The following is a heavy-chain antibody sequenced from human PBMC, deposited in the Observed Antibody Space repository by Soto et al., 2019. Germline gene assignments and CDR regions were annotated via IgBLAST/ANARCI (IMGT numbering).Heavy chain of an antibody. V-gene: IGHV3-33*03. D-gene: IGHD1-1*01. CDR3: VSGRTGPIPTLALFDS. CDR1: GFTFSNYG. Sequence: QVQLVESGGGVVQPGTSLTLSCTASGFTFSNYGMHSVRQAPGKGLEWVAITWSDGIKKYYGDSVKGRFTISRDNSKNTLFLQMNGLRAEDTAVYYCVSGRTGPIPTLALFDSWGQGTLVAVSS. J-gene: IGHJ4*02. CDR2: TWSDGIKK.